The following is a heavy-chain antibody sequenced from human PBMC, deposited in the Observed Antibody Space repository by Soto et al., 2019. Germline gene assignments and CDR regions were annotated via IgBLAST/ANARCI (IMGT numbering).Heavy chain of an antibody. V-gene: IGHV4-59*01. CDR2: IYYSGST. D-gene: IGHD2-21*01. CDR3: ARRWGGTFDY. Sequence: SETLSLTCTVSGGSISSYYWSWIRQPPGKGLEWIGYIYYSGSTNYNPSLKSRVTISVDTSKNQFSLKLSSVTAADTAVYYCARRWGGTFDYWGQGTQVTVSS. CDR1: GGSISSYY. J-gene: IGHJ4*02.